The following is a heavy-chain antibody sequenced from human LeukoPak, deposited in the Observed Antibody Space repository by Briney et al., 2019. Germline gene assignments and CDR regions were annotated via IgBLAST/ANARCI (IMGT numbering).Heavy chain of an antibody. CDR3: ARLSTYYDFWSPLDY. CDR2: VSYSGGT. V-gene: IGHV4-59*02. J-gene: IGHJ4*02. D-gene: IGHD3-3*01. Sequence: SETLSLTCTVSGASVRSHYWSWIRQPPGKGLEWIGYVSYSGGTNYNPSLKSRATISLDTSNDQFSLRLNSVTAADTAVYYCARLSTYYDFWSPLDYWGQGTLVTVSS. CDR1: GASVRSHY.